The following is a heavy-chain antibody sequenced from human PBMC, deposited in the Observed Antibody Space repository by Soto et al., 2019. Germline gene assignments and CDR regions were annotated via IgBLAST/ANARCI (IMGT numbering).Heavy chain of an antibody. CDR1: GYKFTSYW. CDR2: VYPDDSDI. Sequence: GESLKISCKGSGYKFTSYWIGWVRPMPGKGLEWMGNVYPDDSDIKYSPSFEGQVTMSVDKSISTAYLQWTSLRASDTAVYYCARRIYYYVSSGYYQLEAFDIWGQRTMVTVS. J-gene: IGHJ3*02. D-gene: IGHD3-22*01. V-gene: IGHV5-51*01. CDR3: ARRIYYYVSSGYYQLEAFDI.